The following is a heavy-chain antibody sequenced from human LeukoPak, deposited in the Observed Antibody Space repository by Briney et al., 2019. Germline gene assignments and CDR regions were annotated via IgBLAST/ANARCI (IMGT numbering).Heavy chain of an antibody. CDR1: GGSISSYY. D-gene: IGHD5-12*01. V-gene: IGHV4-4*07. J-gene: IGHJ4*02. CDR3: ARGYSGYVAY. Sequence: PSETLSLTCTVSGGSISSYYWSWIRQRAGKGLEWMGRIYTSGSTNSNPSLKRRVTMSVDTSKSQFSLKLSSVTAADTAVYYCARGYSGYVAYWGQGTLVTVSS. CDR2: IYTSGST.